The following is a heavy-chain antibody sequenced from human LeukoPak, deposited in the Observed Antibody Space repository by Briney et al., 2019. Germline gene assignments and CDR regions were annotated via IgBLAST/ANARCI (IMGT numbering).Heavy chain of an antibody. CDR2: IYYSGST. D-gene: IGHD3-3*01. CDR1: GGSISSSSYY. J-gene: IGHJ5*02. Sequence: SETLSLTCTVSGGSISSSSYYWGWIRQPPGKGLEWIGSIYYSGSTYYNPSLKSRVTISVDTSKNQFSLKLSSVTAADTAVYYCARADALTYFGVPNGPFDPWGQGTLVTVPS. CDR3: ARADALTYFGVPNGPFDP. V-gene: IGHV4-39*07.